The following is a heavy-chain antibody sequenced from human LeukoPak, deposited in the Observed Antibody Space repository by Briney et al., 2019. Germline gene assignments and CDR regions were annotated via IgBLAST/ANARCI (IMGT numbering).Heavy chain of an antibody. J-gene: IGHJ5*02. CDR2: TYYRSKWYN. CDR3: AREQGFGRSPWFGELFGWFDP. D-gene: IGHD3-10*01. CDR1: GDSVSSNSAA. V-gene: IGHV6-1*01. Sequence: SQTLSLTCAISGDSVSSNSAAWNWIRQSPSRGLEWLGRTYYRSKWYNDYAVSVKSRITINPDTSKNQFSLQLNSVTPEDTAVYYCAREQGFGRSPWFGELFGWFDPWGQGTLVTVSS.